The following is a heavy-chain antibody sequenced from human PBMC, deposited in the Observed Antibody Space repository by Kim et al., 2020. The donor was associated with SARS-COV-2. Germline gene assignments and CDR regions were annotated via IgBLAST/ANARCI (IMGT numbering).Heavy chain of an antibody. V-gene: IGHV3-21*01. D-gene: IGHD5-18*01. Sequence: GGSLRLSCVASGFTFSSYTMAWVRQAPGKGLEWVSSISSRSSHIDYADSVKGRFTISRDNAKNSLYLQMNSLRAEDTAVYYCARVGLPEGSYGYDYWGQGTLVTVSS. J-gene: IGHJ4*02. CDR2: ISSRSSHI. CDR1: GFTFSSYT. CDR3: ARVGLPEGSYGYDY.